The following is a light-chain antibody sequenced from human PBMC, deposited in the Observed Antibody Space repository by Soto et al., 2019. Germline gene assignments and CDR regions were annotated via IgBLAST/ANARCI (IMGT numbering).Light chain of an antibody. J-gene: IGKJ1*01. CDR2: HSS. CDR1: QSISNC. Sequence: DIQMTQSPSTLPASVGDRVTITCRAIQSISNCFAWYQQKPGTAPKVLIYHSSNWQSGVPSRFSGSGSGTEFTLTISSLQPDDFATYYCQQYNSYSFGQGTKVDIK. V-gene: IGKV1-5*01. CDR3: QQYNSYS.